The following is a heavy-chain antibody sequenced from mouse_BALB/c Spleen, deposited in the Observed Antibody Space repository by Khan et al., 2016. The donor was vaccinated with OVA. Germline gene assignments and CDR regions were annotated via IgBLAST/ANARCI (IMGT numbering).Heavy chain of an antibody. V-gene: IGHV14-1*02. CDR1: GFNIKDYY. J-gene: IGHJ3*01. CDR2: IDPENGKT. CDR3: ARSGYFAWFGY. Sequence: VQLQQSGAELVRPGALVKLSCKASGFNIKDYYIHWVTQRPEQGLEWIGWIDPENGKTIYDPKFQGKASITTDTSSNTAYLQLSSLTSEDTVVYYCARSGYFAWFGYWGQGTLVTVSA.